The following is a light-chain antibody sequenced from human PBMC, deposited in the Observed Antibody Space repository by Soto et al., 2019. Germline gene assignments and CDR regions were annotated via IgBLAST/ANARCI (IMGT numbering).Light chain of an antibody. V-gene: IGKV3-20*01. J-gene: IGKJ4*01. Sequence: EIVLMQSPGTLSLSPGERATLSCRASQSVRKNNVAWNQKKPGKAPTLFIVGASSRATGIPDRFIGSGSGTDFTLTISRLEPEDFAVYYCQQYGSSPPLTFGGGTKVDIK. CDR3: QQYGSSPPLT. CDR1: QSVRKNN. CDR2: GAS.